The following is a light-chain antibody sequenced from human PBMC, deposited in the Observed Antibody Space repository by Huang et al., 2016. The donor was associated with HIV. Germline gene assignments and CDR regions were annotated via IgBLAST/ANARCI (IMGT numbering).Light chain of an antibody. CDR3: MQTLQAPLT. V-gene: IGKV2-28*01. CDR2: LGV. CDR1: QSRLESNRIDY. Sequence: IVMTQSPLSLPVTPGEPTSISCRSSQSRLESNRIDYLDWYVQKPGQSPQLLIYLGVNRASGVPDRFSGSGSRTNFTLEISRVEADDVGVYYCMQTLQAPLTFGGGTKVEIK. J-gene: IGKJ4*01.